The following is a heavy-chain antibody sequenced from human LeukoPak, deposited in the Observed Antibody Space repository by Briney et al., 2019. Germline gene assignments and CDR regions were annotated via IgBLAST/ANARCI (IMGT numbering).Heavy chain of an antibody. CDR3: ASTLGSWAFDY. J-gene: IGHJ4*02. CDR1: GGSISSYY. D-gene: IGHD2-15*01. V-gene: IGHV4-59*08. Sequence: SETLSLTCTVSGGSISSYYWSWIRQPPGKGLEWIGYIYYSGSTYYNPSLKSRVTISVDTSKNQFSLKLSSVTAADTAVYYCASTLGSWAFDYWGQGTLVTVSS. CDR2: IYYSGST.